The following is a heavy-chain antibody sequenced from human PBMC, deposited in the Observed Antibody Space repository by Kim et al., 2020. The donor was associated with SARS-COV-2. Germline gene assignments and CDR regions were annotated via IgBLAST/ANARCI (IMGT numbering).Heavy chain of an antibody. CDR3: ARDVYYYGSGSYDAFDI. D-gene: IGHD3-10*01. V-gene: IGHV1-69*13. CDR1: GGTFSSYA. Sequence: SVKVSCKASGGTFSSYAISWVRQAPGQGLEWMGGIIPIFGTANYAQKFQGRVTITADESTSTAYMGLSSLRSEDTAVYYCARDVYYYGSGSYDAFDIWGQGTMVTVSS. J-gene: IGHJ3*02. CDR2: IIPIFGTA.